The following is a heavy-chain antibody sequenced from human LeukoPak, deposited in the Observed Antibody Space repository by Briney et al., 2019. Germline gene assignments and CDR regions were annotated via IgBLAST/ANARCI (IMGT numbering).Heavy chain of an antibody. Sequence: GRSLSLSCALSGFTLSIYAMSWVGEAPGKGLDCVSGIRSSGSTAYYAESVKGRFTVSRHNSKNMLYLQMTSLSPDDTAVYYCAIGPRHKRGLNTYWGQRTLVTASS. J-gene: IGHJ4*02. D-gene: IGHD3/OR15-3a*01. CDR3: AIGPRHKRGLNTY. V-gene: IGHV3-23*01. CDR2: IRSSGSTA. CDR1: GFTLSIYA.